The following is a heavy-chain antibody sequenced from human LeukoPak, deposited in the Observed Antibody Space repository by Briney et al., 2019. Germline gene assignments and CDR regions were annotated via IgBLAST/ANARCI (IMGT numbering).Heavy chain of an antibody. V-gene: IGHV4-34*01. D-gene: IGHD5-12*01. Sequence: SETLSLTCTVYGGSFSGYYWSWIRQPPGKGLEWIGEINHSGSTNYNPSLKSRVTISVDTSKNQFSLKLSSVTAADTAVYYCARIRGYSGYDGVYFDYWGQGTLVTVSS. CDR1: GGSFSGYY. CDR3: ARIRGYSGYDGVYFDY. CDR2: INHSGST. J-gene: IGHJ4*02.